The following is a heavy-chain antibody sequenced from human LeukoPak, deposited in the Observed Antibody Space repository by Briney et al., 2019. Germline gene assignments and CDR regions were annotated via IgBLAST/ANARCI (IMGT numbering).Heavy chain of an antibody. V-gene: IGHV3-23*01. CDR1: GFTFSSYA. J-gene: IGHJ3*02. CDR2: ISGSGDNT. CDR3: ARDKSGSYKAFDI. D-gene: IGHD3-10*01. Sequence: GGSLRLSCVASGFTFSSYAMTWVRQAPGKGLVWVSGISGSGDNTYYADSAKGRFTISRDNSKNTLYLQMNSLRAEDTAVYYCARDKSGSYKAFDIWGQGTMVTVSS.